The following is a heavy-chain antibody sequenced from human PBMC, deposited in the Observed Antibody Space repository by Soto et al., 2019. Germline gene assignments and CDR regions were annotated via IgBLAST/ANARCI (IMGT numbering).Heavy chain of an antibody. CDR1: GFSFSGYS. J-gene: IGHJ4*01. D-gene: IGHD5-12*01. V-gene: IGHV3-48*01. CDR2: INGDSSTI. CDR3: ATDTYGGYTIDY. Sequence: GGSLRLSCAASGFSFSGYSVNWLRQAPGKGLEWVSHINGDSSTIYYADSVKGRFTISRDNAQNSVFLQMNCLRAEDTAVYYCATDTYGGYTIDYGCKGPPVTVSS.